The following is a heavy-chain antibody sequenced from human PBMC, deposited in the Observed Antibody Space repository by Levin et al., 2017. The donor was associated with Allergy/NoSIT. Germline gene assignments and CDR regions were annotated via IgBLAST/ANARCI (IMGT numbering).Heavy chain of an antibody. CDR3: AKDLSTSTWYKIDY. CDR1: GFNFINYH. V-gene: IGHV3-21*01. D-gene: IGHD6-13*01. Sequence: PGGSLRLSCTASGFNFINYHMNWVRQAPGRGLEWVSSITSSSSRMYYADSVKGRFTISRDNARNSLYLQMSSLRAEDTAVYYCAKDLSTSTWYKIDYWGQGTLVTVSS. CDR2: ITSSSSRM. J-gene: IGHJ4*02.